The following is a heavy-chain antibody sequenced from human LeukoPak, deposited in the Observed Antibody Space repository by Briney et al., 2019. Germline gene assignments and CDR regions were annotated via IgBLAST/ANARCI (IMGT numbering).Heavy chain of an antibody. CDR1: GVSFADNF. CDR3: ARGGYGWTFKT. CDR2: VSSRGDTI. J-gene: IGHJ4*02. Sequence: PGGSLRLSCTDSGVSFADNFMGWLRQAPGKGLEWVSYVSSRGDTIHYSGAVQGRFSISRDNSKRSLYLEMTRLRINDTAVYYCARGGYGWTFKTWGQGTLVSVSS. D-gene: IGHD2/OR15-2a*01. V-gene: IGHV3-11*01.